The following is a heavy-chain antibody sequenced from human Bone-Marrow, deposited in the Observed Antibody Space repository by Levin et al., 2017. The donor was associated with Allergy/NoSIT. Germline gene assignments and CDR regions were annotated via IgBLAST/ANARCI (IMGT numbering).Heavy chain of an antibody. CDR3: AKAEVGFDC. D-gene: IGHD1-26*01. V-gene: IGHV3-30*18. J-gene: IGHJ4*02. Sequence: GGSLRLSCIVSGFSFSNYAMYWVRQAPGKRLEWVTMISDDGRKIRYVDSVKGRFTISRDNSKNTVYLQMNSLTAEDTAVYYCAKAEVGFDCWGPGTPVPVSS. CDR2: ISDDGRKI. CDR1: GFSFSNYA.